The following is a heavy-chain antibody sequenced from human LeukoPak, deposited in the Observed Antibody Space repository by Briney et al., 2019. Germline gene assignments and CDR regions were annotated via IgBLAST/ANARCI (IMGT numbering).Heavy chain of an antibody. CDR1: GFSLSTSGVG. Sequence: SGPTLVNPTQTLTLTCTFSGFSLSTSGVGVGWIRQPPGKALEWLALIYWNDDKRYSPSLKSRLTITKDTSKNQVVLTMTSMDPVDTATYYCAHSEQLASYLTFDYWGQGTLVTVSS. J-gene: IGHJ4*02. D-gene: IGHD6-6*01. V-gene: IGHV2-5*01. CDR2: IYWNDDK. CDR3: AHSEQLASYLTFDY.